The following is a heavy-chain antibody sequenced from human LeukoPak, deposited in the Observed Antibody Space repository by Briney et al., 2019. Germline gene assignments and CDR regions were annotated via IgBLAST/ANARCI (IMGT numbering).Heavy chain of an antibody. Sequence: GGSLRLSCAASGFTFSSYAMSWVRQAPGRGLEWVSAISGSGGSTYYADSVKGRFTISRDNSKNTLYLQMNSLRADDTAVYYCARTYSYGYYSYYYMDVWGKGTTVTVSS. CDR2: ISGSGGST. D-gene: IGHD5-18*01. CDR3: ARTYSYGYYSYYYMDV. CDR1: GFTFSSYA. V-gene: IGHV3-23*01. J-gene: IGHJ6*03.